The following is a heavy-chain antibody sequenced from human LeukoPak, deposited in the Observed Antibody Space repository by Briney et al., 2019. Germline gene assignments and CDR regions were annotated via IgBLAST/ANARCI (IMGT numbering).Heavy chain of an antibody. Sequence: PGGSLRLSCAASGFTFTTYAMSWVRQAPGKGLEWIAAINGSGGNKYYADSVKGRFTIYRDNSNNTLYLQMTRLRDEDTALYYCAKDAKRNYDFWDRFDYWGQGTLVTVSS. J-gene: IGHJ4*02. V-gene: IGHV3-23*01. D-gene: IGHD3-3*01. CDR3: AKDAKRNYDFWDRFDY. CDR2: INGSGGNK. CDR1: GFTFTTYA.